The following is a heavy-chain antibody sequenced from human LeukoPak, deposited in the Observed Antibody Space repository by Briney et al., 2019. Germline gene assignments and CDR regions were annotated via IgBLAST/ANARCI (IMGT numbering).Heavy chain of an antibody. Sequence: PSETLSLTCAVYVVAFCGDYWSWIPQAPGPGLGGGSYIRSSSTTIYYADSVKRPFTISRDNAKNSLYLQMNSLRAEDTPVYYCAELGITMIGGVWGKGTTVTISS. CDR3: AELGITMIGGV. D-gene: IGHD3-10*02. CDR2: IRSSSTTI. V-gene: IGHV3-11*04. J-gene: IGHJ6*04. CDR1: VVAFCGDY.